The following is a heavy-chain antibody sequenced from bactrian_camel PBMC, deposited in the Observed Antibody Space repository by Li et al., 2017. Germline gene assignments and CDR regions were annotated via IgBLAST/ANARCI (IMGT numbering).Heavy chain of an antibody. Sequence: HVQLVESGGGLVQPGGSLRLSCAASGFTLSSYRTYWVRQAPGKGLEWVSNINRGGTTYYADSMKGRFSVSQDDAKNTLYLQMNSLQPEDTAMYYCAAAEECYGGSYALDGRKYTYWGQGTQVTVS. D-gene: IGHD3*01. CDR2: INRGGTT. CDR1: GFTLSSYR. J-gene: IGHJ4*01. V-gene: IGHV3S1*01. CDR3: AAAEECYGGSYALDGRKYTY.